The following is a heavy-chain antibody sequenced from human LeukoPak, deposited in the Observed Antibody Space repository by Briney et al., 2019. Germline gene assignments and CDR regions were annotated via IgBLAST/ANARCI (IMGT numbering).Heavy chain of an antibody. CDR3: ARVLRSSGWYY. D-gene: IGHD6-19*01. J-gene: IGHJ4*02. CDR2: MNPNSGNT. V-gene: IGHV1-8*01. Sequence: ASVKVSCKASGYTFTSYDINWVRQAAGQGLEWMGWMNPNSGNTGYAQKFQGRVTMTRDSSITTAYMELSSPRSEDTAVYYCARVLRSSGWYYWGQGTLVTVSS. CDR1: GYTFTSYD.